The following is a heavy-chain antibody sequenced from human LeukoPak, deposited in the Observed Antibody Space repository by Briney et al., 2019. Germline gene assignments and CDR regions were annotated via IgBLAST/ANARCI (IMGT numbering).Heavy chain of an antibody. Sequence: PGGSLRLSCAASGFTFSIYWMHWVRQAPGKGLVCVSRINGDGSDTNYADSARGRFTISRDNAKNILSLQMNSLRAEDTAVYYCARALGGYGHFDYWGQGTLVTVSS. V-gene: IGHV3-74*01. D-gene: IGHD5-12*01. J-gene: IGHJ4*02. CDR1: GFTFSIYW. CDR2: INGDGSDT. CDR3: ARALGGYGHFDY.